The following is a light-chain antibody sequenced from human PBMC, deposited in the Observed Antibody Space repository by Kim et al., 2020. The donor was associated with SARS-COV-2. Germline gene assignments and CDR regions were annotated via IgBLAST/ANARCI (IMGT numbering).Light chain of an antibody. Sequence: ALGQTVRLTCQGDSLRNYYATWYQQRPGQAPTLVLYGKYDRPSGIPDRFSGSASGNTASLTITGSQAEDEGDYYCSSRDSTGDHVVFGGGTQLTVL. V-gene: IGLV3-19*01. CDR2: GKY. J-gene: IGLJ3*02. CDR3: SSRDSTGDHVV. CDR1: SLRNYY.